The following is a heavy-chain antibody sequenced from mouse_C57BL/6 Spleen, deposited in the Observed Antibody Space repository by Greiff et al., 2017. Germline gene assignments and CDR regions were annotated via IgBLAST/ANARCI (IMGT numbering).Heavy chain of an antibody. CDR2: INPGNGGT. Sequence: QVQLQQSGAELVRPGTSVKVSCKASGYAFTNYLIEWVKQRPGQGLEWIGVINPGNGGTNYNEKFKGKATLTADKSSSTAYMQLSSLTSEDSAVYFCARGGWYYGSSLDFDYWGQGTTLTVSS. CDR1: GYAFTNYL. CDR3: ARGGWYYGSSLDFDY. V-gene: IGHV1-54*01. J-gene: IGHJ2*01. D-gene: IGHD1-1*01.